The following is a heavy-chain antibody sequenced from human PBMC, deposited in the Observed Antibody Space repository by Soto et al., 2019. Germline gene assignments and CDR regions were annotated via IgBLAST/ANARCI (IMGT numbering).Heavy chain of an antibody. CDR1: GFSLSNPRMS. V-gene: IGHV2-26*01. CDR2: LSSSEEK. J-gene: IGHJ6*02. Sequence: QVTLKESGPVLVKPTETLTLTGTFSGFSLSNPRMSVTWIRRPQGKALEWLAHLSSSEEKLYSTLLRSRLTTSKDTTQSQVALTMTKMDPVDTATYYCARVLYYGMDVWGQGTTVTVSS. CDR3: ARVLYYGMDV.